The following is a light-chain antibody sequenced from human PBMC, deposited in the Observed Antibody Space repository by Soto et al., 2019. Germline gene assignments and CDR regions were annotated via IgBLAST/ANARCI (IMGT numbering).Light chain of an antibody. CDR3: LSFTSSFTYI. Sequence: QSVLTQPASVSGSPGQSITISCTGTSSDVGGYNYVSWYQHHPGKAPKLMIYDVTNRPSGVSIRFSGSKSGTTASLTISGLQAEDEADYYCLSFTSSFTYIFGTGTKSPS. V-gene: IGLV2-14*03. CDR1: SSDVGGYNY. J-gene: IGLJ1*01. CDR2: DVT.